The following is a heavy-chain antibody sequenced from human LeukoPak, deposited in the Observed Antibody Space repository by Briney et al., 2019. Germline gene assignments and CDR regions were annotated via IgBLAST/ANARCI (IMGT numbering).Heavy chain of an antibody. Sequence: ASVKVSCKASGYTFTSYYIHWVRQAPGQGLGWMGIINPSGGSTNYAQKFQGRVTMTRDTSTSTVYMELSSLRSEDTAVYYCARAYTVAGTWIFDYWGQGTLVTVSS. CDR2: INPSGGST. V-gene: IGHV1-46*01. J-gene: IGHJ4*02. CDR3: ARAYTVAGTWIFDY. D-gene: IGHD6-19*01. CDR1: GYTFTSYY.